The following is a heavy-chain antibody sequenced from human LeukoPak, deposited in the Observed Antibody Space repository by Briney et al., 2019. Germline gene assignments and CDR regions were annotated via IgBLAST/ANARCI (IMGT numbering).Heavy chain of an antibody. Sequence: GGSLRLSCVASGFIFSDYVMNWVRQAPGKGLEWVSTIYRGSSKTYYADSVKGRFTISRDDSKSTLHLQMNSLRAEDTAVYYCAKEIGNQGHWGQGTLVTVSS. D-gene: IGHD1-14*01. J-gene: IGHJ4*02. CDR1: GFIFSDYV. CDR2: IYRGSSKT. V-gene: IGHV3-23*03. CDR3: AKEIGNQGH.